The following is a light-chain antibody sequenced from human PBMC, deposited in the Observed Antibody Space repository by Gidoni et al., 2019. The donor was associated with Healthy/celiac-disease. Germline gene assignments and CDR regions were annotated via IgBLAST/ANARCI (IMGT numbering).Light chain of an antibody. J-gene: IGKJ3*01. Sequence: EIVLTQSPGTLSLSPGERATLSCRASQSVSSSYLAWYQQKPGQAPRLLVYGASSRATGIPDRFSGSGSGTDFTLTISRLEPEDFAVYYCQQYGQDFXPXTKVDIK. CDR1: QSVSSSY. CDR2: GAS. CDR3: QQYGQD. V-gene: IGKV3-20*01.